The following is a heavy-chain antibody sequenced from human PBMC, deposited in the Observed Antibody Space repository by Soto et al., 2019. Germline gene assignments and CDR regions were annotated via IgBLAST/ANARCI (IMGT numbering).Heavy chain of an antibody. CDR3: ARGQYYYGSGSYSDV. Sequence: QVQLQQWGAGLLEPSETLSLTCAVYGGSVSGYYWSWIRQPPGKGLDWIGEINHSGSTNYNTSLKSRVTISVVTSKNQFSLKLSSVTAADTAVYYCARGQYYYGSGSYSDVWGQGTTVTVSS. CDR2: INHSGST. CDR1: GGSVSGYY. J-gene: IGHJ6*02. D-gene: IGHD3-10*01. V-gene: IGHV4-34*01.